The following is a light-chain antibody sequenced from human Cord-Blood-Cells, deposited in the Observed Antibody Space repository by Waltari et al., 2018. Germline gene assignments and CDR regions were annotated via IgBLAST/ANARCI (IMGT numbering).Light chain of an antibody. Sequence: EIVLTQSPATLSLSPGERATLSCRASQGVSSYLAWYQQKPGQAPRLLIYDASNRATGIPARCSGSGSGTDFTLTISSLEPEDFAVYYCQQRSNWLFGGGTKVEIK. V-gene: IGKV3-11*01. CDR3: QQRSNWL. J-gene: IGKJ4*01. CDR1: QGVSSY. CDR2: DAS.